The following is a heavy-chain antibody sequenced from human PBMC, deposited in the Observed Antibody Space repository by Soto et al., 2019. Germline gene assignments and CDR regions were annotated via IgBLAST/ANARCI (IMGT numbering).Heavy chain of an antibody. CDR2: INPDTGNT. CDR1: GYMLTDYY. Sequence: ASVKVSCKASGYMLTDYYMHWVRQAPGRGLEWMGWINPDTGNTGYAQKFQGRVTMTRNTSISTAYMELGSLRSEDTAVYYCARVWIQLWLRDYYYGMDVWGQGTTVTVSS. J-gene: IGHJ6*02. V-gene: IGHV1-8*02. CDR3: ARVWIQLWLRDYYYGMDV. D-gene: IGHD5-18*01.